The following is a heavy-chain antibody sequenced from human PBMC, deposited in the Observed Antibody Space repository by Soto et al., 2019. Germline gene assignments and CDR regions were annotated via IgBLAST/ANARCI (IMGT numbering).Heavy chain of an antibody. CDR2: MNPNSGNT. V-gene: IGHV1-8*01. Sequence: QVQLVQSGAEVKKPGASVKVSCKASGYTFTSYDINWVRQATGQGLEWMGWMNPNSGNTGYAQKFQGRVTMTRNTSISTAYMELSSLRSEDTAVYYCARRRSAYSSSWSYYYYGMDVWGQGTTVTVSS. J-gene: IGHJ6*02. D-gene: IGHD6-13*01. CDR3: ARRRSAYSSSWSYYYYGMDV. CDR1: GYTFTSYD.